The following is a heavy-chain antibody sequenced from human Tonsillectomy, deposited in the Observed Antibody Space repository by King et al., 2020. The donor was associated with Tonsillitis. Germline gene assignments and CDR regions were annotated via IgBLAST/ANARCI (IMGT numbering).Heavy chain of an antibody. CDR1: GDSINTYE. J-gene: IGHJ5*02. V-gene: IGHV4-59*08. Sequence: VQLQESGPRLVKPSETLSLTCTVSGDSINTYEWSWIRQPPGKGLEWIGYIYYSGSTNYNPSLKSRVTISVDTSKNQFSLTLSSVTAADTAVYYCARLFGGTTGDNWFDPWGQGTLVTVSS. D-gene: IGHD1-1*01. CDR2: IYYSGST. CDR3: ARLFGGTTGDNWFDP.